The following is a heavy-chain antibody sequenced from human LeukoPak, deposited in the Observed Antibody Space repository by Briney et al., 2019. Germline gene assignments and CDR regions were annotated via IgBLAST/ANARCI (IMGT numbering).Heavy chain of an antibody. Sequence: PSETLSLTCTVSGGSISSGGYYWSWIRQQPGKGLEWIGYIYYSGSTYSNPSLKSRVTISVDTSKNQFSLNLSSVTAADTAVYYCARYCSSTNCYKGGFDPWGQGTLVTVSS. CDR1: GGSISSGGYY. CDR3: ARYCSSTNCYKGGFDP. CDR2: IYYSGST. D-gene: IGHD2-2*02. V-gene: IGHV4-31*03. J-gene: IGHJ5*02.